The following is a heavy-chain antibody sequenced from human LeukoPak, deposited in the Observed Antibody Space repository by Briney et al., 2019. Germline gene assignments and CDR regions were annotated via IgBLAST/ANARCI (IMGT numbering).Heavy chain of an antibody. CDR3: ARAPYYYDSSGYPYKYFDY. V-gene: IGHV1-46*01. J-gene: IGHJ4*02. D-gene: IGHD3-22*01. Sequence: ASVKVSCTTSGYTFTSYYIHWVRQAPGQGLEWMGIINPSGGSTTYAQKFQGRLTMTSATSTSTVYMELSSLRSEDTAVYYCARAPYYYDSSGYPYKYFDYWGQGTLVTVSS. CDR2: INPSGGST. CDR1: GYTFTSYY.